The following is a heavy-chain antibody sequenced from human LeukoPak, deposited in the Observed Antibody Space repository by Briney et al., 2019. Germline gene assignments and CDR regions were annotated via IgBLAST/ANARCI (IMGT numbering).Heavy chain of an antibody. CDR1: GGSISSYY. CDR3: ARDLDGYNLLFDY. CDR2: IYYSGST. D-gene: IGHD5-24*01. V-gene: IGHV4-59*01. Sequence: SETLSLTCTVSGGSISSYYWSWIRQPPGKGLEWIGYIYYSGSTKYNPSLKSRVTISVDTSKNQFSLKLNSVTAADTAVYYCARDLDGYNLLFDYGGQGTLVTVSS. J-gene: IGHJ4*02.